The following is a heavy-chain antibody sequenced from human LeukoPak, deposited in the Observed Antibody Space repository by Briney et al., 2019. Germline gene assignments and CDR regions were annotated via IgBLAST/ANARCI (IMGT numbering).Heavy chain of an antibody. V-gene: IGHV3-11*01. CDR2: ISSSGDST. CDR3: ARVVTSWFDP. J-gene: IGHJ5*02. CDR1: GFTSSDYY. D-gene: IGHD4-23*01. Sequence: PGGSLRLSCVASGFTSSDYYMSWIRQAPGKGLEWVSYISSSGDSTYYADSVKGRFTISSDNVKNSLYLQMNSLRAEDTAVYYCARVVTSWFDPWGQGTLVTVSS.